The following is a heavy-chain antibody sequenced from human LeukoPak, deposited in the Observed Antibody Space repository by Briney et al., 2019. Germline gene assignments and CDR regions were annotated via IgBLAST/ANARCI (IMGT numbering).Heavy chain of an antibody. Sequence: SQTLSLTGAVYGGSFSGYYWSWIRQPPGKGLEWIGEINHSGRTNYNPSLKSRVTISVDTSKNQFSLKLSSVTAADTAVYYCARASEGSLKGQGPDYYYGMDVWGQGTTVTVSS. CDR2: INHSGRT. J-gene: IGHJ6*02. CDR3: ARASEGSLKGQGPDYYYGMDV. CDR1: GGSFSGYY. V-gene: IGHV4-34*01. D-gene: IGHD1-14*01.